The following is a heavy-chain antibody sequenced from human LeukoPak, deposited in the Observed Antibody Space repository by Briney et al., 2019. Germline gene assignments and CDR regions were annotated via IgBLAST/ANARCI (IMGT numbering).Heavy chain of an antibody. Sequence: SETLSLTCTVSGGSISSYYWSWIRQPPGKGLEWIGYIYYSGGTNYNPSLKSRVTISVDTSKNQFSLKLSSVTAADTAVYYCARDGMWLAARYFQHWGQGTLVTVSS. CDR3: ARDGMWLAARYFQH. CDR1: GGSISSYY. J-gene: IGHJ1*01. V-gene: IGHV4-59*01. CDR2: IYYSGGT. D-gene: IGHD6-6*01.